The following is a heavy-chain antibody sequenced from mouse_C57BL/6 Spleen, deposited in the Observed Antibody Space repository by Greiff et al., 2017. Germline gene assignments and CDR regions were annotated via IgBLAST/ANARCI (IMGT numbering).Heavy chain of an antibody. CDR1: GYTFTDYE. J-gene: IGHJ4*01. D-gene: IGHD2-14*01. V-gene: IGHV1-15*01. CDR3: TREVGYRDYYAMDD. Sequence: VQLQQSGAELVRPGASVTLSCKASGYTFTDYEMHWVKQTPVHGLEWIGAIDPETGGTAYNQKFTGKAILTADKSSSTAYMELRSLTSEDSAVYDCTREVGYRDYYAMDDWGQGTSVTVSS. CDR2: IDPETGGT.